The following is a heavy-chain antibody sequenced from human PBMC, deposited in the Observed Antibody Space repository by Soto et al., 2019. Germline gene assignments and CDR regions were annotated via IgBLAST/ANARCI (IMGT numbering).Heavy chain of an antibody. D-gene: IGHD3-10*01. CDR1: GGSIRSYY. CDR2: IYYSART. Sequence: SSETLSLTCTVSGGSIRSYYWSWIRHPPWKGLEWIGYIYYSARTNYDPSLKSRVTISVDTSKNQFPLKLSSVTAADTAVYYCARLLWSRGDWFDPWGQGTLVTVSS. CDR3: ARLLWSRGDWFDP. V-gene: IGHV4-59*08. J-gene: IGHJ5*02.